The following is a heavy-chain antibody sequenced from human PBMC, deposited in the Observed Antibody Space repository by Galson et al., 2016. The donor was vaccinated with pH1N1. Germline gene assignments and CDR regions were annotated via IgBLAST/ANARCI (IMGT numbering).Heavy chain of an antibody. CDR2: ISWNGRST. CDR1: GFTFGDHA. V-gene: IGHV3-43D*03. J-gene: IGHJ4*02. Sequence: SLRLSCAASGFTFGDHAMHWVRQAPGKGLEWVSLISWNGRSTDYADSIKGRFTISRDNSKNSLYLQMNSLRAEDTALYYCAKSSGYYGGYFDYWGQGTLVTVSS. D-gene: IGHD6-19*01. CDR3: AKSSGYYGGYFDY.